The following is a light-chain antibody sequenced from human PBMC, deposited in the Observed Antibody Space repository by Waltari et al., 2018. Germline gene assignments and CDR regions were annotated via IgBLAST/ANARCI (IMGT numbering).Light chain of an antibody. CDR2: EVF. Sequence: QSALTQPASVSGTPGQSITITCSGPTSDVGSYYLFSCYQQHPGEAPKLLICEVFKRPPDTSSRFSGAKSGSTASLTISGLQPEDEADYYCCSYAGRGTYVFGSGTKVTVL. CDR3: CSYAGRGTYV. V-gene: IGLV2-23*02. CDR1: TSDVGSYYL. J-gene: IGLJ1*01.